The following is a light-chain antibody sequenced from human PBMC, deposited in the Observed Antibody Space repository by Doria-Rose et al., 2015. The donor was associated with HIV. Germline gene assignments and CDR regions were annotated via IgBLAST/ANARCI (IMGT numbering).Light chain of an antibody. CDR2: EVT. Sequence: QPVLTQPPSASGSPGQSVTISCTGTSRDVGGYNYVSWYQQHPGEAPKLMIYEVTKRPSGVPHRFSGSKSGNTASLTVSGLQAEDEADYYCSSYAGSDWVFGGGTKLAVL. CDR1: SRDVGGYNY. V-gene: IGLV2-8*01. CDR3: SSYAGSDWV. J-gene: IGLJ3*02.